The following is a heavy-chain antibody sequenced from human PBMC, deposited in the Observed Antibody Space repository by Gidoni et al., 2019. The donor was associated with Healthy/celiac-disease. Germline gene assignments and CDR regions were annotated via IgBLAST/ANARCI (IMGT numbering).Heavy chain of an antibody. Sequence: QVQLVQSGAEVKKPGASVKVSCKASGYTFTSYGISWVRQAPGQGLEWMGWISSYNGNTNYAQKLQGRVTMTTDTSTSTAYMELRSLRSDDTAVYYCARVGIRYLDWLLYVRRGWFDPWGQGTLVTVSS. CDR1: GYTFTSYG. V-gene: IGHV1-18*04. CDR3: ARVGIRYLDWLLYVRRGWFDP. J-gene: IGHJ5*02. CDR2: ISSYNGNT. D-gene: IGHD3-9*01.